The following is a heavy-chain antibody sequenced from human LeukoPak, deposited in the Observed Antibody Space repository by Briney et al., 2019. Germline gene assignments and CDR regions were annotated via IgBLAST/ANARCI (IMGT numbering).Heavy chain of an antibody. CDR2: IYSGGET. V-gene: IGHV3-53*05. Sequence: GGSLRLSCAASGFIVSSNYMSWVRQAPGKGLEWVSVIYSGGETYYAESVKGRFTISRDNSKNTLYLQMNSLSDEDTAVYYCARDQCTSASCYSNWGQGTLVTVSS. CDR3: ARDQCTSASCYSN. CDR1: GFIVSSNY. D-gene: IGHD2-2*02. J-gene: IGHJ1*01.